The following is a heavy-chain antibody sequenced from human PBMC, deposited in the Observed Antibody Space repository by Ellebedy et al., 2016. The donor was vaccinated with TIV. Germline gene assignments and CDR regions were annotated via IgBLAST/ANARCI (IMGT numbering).Heavy chain of an antibody. Sequence: GESLKISCVTSGFTFSIDWMNWVRQAPGKGLEWVANIKPGGNEKFYVGSVVGRFTISRDNATNSLYLQMDSLRAEDTAVYYCATDEGIYWGQGTLVTVSS. CDR1: GFTFSIDW. D-gene: IGHD3-10*01. V-gene: IGHV3-7*03. CDR2: IKPGGNEK. CDR3: ATDEGIY. J-gene: IGHJ4*02.